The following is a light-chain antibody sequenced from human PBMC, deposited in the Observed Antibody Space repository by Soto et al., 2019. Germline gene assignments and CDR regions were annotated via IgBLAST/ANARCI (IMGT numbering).Light chain of an antibody. CDR3: QLAQRFPWT. Sequence: DIQMTQSPSSVSASIGDRVTISCRASQSIDSWVAWYQQKPGKAPKLLIFGASNLQSGVPSRFSGSGFATDFTLTISGLQPEDFATYYCQLAQRFPWTFGNGAKGDI. J-gene: IGKJ1*01. CDR1: QSIDSW. V-gene: IGKV1-12*01. CDR2: GAS.